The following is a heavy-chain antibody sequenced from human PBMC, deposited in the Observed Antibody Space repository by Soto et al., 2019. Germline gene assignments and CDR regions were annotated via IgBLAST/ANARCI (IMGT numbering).Heavy chain of an antibody. D-gene: IGHD3-22*01. CDR2: ISAYNGNT. CDR1: RCRFNSYG. Sequence: AKVSCKDXRCRFNSYGICWPRRYTRRWREWMGWISAYNGNTNYAQKLQGRVTMTTDTSTSTAYMELRSLRSDDTAVYYCARAPPYRKYGSSGFSWDYWGQGTLVTGSS. V-gene: IGHV1-18*01. J-gene: IGHJ4*02. CDR3: ARAPPYRKYGSSGFSWDY.